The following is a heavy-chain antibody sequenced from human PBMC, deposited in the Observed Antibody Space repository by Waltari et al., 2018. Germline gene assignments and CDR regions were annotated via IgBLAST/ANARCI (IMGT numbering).Heavy chain of an antibody. J-gene: IGHJ6*02. V-gene: IGHV1-69*12. CDR3: ARDIPTTVTTYYYYGMDV. D-gene: IGHD4-4*01. CDR1: GGTFSSYA. CDR2: IIPIFGTA. Sequence: QVQLVQSGAEVKKPGSSCKASGGTFSSYAISWVRQAPGPGLEWMGGIIPIFGTANYAQKFQGRVTITADESTSTAYMELSSLRSEDTAVYYCARDIPTTVTTYYYYGMDVWGQGTTVTVSS.